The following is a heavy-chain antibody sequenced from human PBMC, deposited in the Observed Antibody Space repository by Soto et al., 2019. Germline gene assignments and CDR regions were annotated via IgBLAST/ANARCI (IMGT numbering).Heavy chain of an antibody. CDR2: ISASGGST. Sequence: EVQLLESGGGLVQPGGSLRFSCAASGLTFSSYVMSWVRQAPGTGLEWGSAISASGGSTYYADSVKGRCTISRDNSKNTLYLQMNSLSADDTAVYYCATSSTGRRFDFWGQGTLVTVSS. V-gene: IGHV3-23*01. CDR1: GLTFSSYV. CDR3: ATSSTGRRFDF. D-gene: IGHD3-10*01. J-gene: IGHJ4*02.